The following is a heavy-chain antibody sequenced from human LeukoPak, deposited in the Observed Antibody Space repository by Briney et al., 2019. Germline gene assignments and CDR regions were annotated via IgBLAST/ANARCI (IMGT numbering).Heavy chain of an antibody. V-gene: IGHV3-11*04. CDR2: ISNPSSTR. Sequence: GGSLRLSCDASGFIFSDYYMSWVRQAPGKGLEWISYISNPSSTRYYADSVKGRFTIPRDNAKNSLYLQMNSLRAEDTAVYYCARCGDGLPCDFGYWGQGTLVTVSS. CDR1: GFIFSDYY. J-gene: IGHJ4*02. CDR3: ARCGDGLPCDFGY. D-gene: IGHD3-10*01.